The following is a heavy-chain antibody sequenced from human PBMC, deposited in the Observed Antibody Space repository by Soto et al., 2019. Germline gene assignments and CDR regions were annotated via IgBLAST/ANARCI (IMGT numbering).Heavy chain of an antibody. CDR1: GYTFSDFD. V-gene: IGHV1-8*01. D-gene: IGHD3-16*01. CDR3: ARGHHFNYAGFEV. CDR2: MNAKSGDT. Sequence: GASVKVSCKASGYTFSDFDTNWLRQTSGQGPEWMGWMNAKSGDTFFAQRFHDKFNMTWDTSLTTAYMEVGSLTSDHAAIYYCARGHHFNYAGFEVWGQGTTVTVSS. J-gene: IGHJ6*02.